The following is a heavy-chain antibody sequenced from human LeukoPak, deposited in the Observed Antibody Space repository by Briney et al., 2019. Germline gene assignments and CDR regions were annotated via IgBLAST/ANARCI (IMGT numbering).Heavy chain of an antibody. J-gene: IGHJ4*02. CDR1: GSTFSRYG. V-gene: IGHV3-30*02. D-gene: IGHD2-2*01. Sequence: PGGSLRLSCAASGSTFSRYGIHWVRQAPGKGLEWVAFIRYDGNNKYYADSVKGRFTISRDNSKNTLYLQMNSLRTEDTAVYYCARDSETYCSTTSCRHFDYWGQGTLVTVSS. CDR3: ARDSETYCSTTSCRHFDY. CDR2: IRYDGNNK.